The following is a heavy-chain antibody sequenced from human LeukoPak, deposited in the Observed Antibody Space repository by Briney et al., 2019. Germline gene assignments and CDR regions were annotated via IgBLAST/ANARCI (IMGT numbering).Heavy chain of an antibody. D-gene: IGHD3-9*01. J-gene: IGHJ4*02. CDR3: ARGSYDVLTGYSTLGEY. V-gene: IGHV4-39*02. CDR1: GGSISSSTYY. CDR2: VYYSGST. Sequence: SETLSLTCTVSGGSISSSTYYWGWIRQPPGKGLEWVGNVYYSGSTYYNPSLKSRVTISVDTSKRHFSLKLTSVTAADTAVYYSARGSYDVLTGYSTLGEYWGQGTLVTVPS.